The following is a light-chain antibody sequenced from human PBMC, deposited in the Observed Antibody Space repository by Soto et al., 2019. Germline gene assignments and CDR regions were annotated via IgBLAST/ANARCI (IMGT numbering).Light chain of an antibody. CDR2: AAS. J-gene: IGKJ2*01. Sequence: DIQLTQSPSFLSASVGDRVTITCRASQVITNHLAWYHQKPEKAPKLLIYAASTLQSGVPSRFSGSGYGTEFSLTISSLQPEDFAAYYCQQINIYPYTFGQGTKLE. CDR1: QVITNH. V-gene: IGKV1-9*01. CDR3: QQINIYPYT.